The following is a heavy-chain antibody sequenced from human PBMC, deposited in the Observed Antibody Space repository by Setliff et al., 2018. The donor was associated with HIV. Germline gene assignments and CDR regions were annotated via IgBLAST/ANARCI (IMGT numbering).Heavy chain of an antibody. CDR2: IYASGAT. CDR1: GGSISSGTYY. V-gene: IGHV4-61*02. D-gene: IGHD2-8*02. J-gene: IGHJ6*03. CDR3: ARVSKTYWYSIPRDYYHHMDV. Sequence: PSETLSLTCTVSGGSISSGTYYWTWIRQPAGKGLEWIGRIYASGATNYNRSLNSRVTISMDTSKNQFSLKLSSVSAADTAVYYCARVSKTYWYSIPRDYYHHMDVWGKGTTVTVSS.